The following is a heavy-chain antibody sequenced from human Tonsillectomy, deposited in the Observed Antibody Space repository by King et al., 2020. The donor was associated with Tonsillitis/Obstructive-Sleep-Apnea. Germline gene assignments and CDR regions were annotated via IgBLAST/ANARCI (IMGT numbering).Heavy chain of an antibody. CDR1: GFTFSNSA. V-gene: IGHV3-23*04. J-gene: IGHJ4*02. CDR3: AKAPTALPALFDY. D-gene: IGHD2-2*01. CDR2: ISGSGGSK. Sequence: VQLVESGGGLVQPGESLRLSCATSGFTFSNSAMSWVRQAPETGLEWVSAISGSGGSKYYAESVKGRFTISRDNSKNTLYLDMNTLRAGDTAVYYCAKAPTALPALFDYWGQGTLVTVSS.